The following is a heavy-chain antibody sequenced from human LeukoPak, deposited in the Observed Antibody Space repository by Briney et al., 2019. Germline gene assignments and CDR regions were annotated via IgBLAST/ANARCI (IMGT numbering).Heavy chain of an antibody. D-gene: IGHD3-16*01. V-gene: IGHV3-7*01. CDR2: IKQDASEE. Sequence: GGSLRLSCAASGFTFAGYWISWVRQAPGKGLEWVANIKQDASEEYYVDSVKGRFTISRDNAKNSLYLQMNSLRAEDTAVYYCVRDRGGASVDYWGQGTLVTVSS. CDR3: VRDRGGASVDY. CDR1: GFTFAGYW. J-gene: IGHJ4*02.